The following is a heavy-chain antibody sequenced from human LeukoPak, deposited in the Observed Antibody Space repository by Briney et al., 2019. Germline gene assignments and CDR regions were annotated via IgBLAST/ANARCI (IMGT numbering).Heavy chain of an antibody. V-gene: IGHV3-23*01. CDR1: GFTFSAYA. D-gene: IGHD3-22*01. J-gene: IGHJ4*02. CDR3: AARGDTSGYYYSPYDY. CDR2: ISTSGGTT. Sequence: GGSLRLSCAASGFTFSAYAMSWVRQAPGKGLEWVSAISTSGGTTYHADSVKGRFTISRDNSKNTLSLQMNSLRAEDTAVYYCAARGDTSGYYYSPYDYWGQGSLVTVSS.